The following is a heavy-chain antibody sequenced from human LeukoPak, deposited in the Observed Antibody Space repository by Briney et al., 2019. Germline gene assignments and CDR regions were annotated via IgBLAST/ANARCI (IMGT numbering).Heavy chain of an antibody. Sequence: GGSLRLSCAASGFTFSSFAMSWVRLAPGKGLEWVSSMSAAGARTFYADSVKGRFTISRENSKNTLYLEMNSLRAADTAVYYCAKDGIEVRTIVYFGLWGQGTRVTVSS. V-gene: IGHV3-23*01. D-gene: IGHD3-9*01. CDR1: GFTFSSFA. CDR3: AKDGIEVRTIVYFGL. J-gene: IGHJ4*02. CDR2: MSAAGART.